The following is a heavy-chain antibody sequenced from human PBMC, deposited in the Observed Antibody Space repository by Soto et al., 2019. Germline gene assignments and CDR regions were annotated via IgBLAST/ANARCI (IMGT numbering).Heavy chain of an antibody. CDR3: TGLGVGEIYNY. CDR2: IKNKNDGGTT. D-gene: IGHD3-10*01. Sequence: EVELVESGGGLVKPGGSLTLSCAASGFSFKNAWMNWVRQAPGKGLEWVGRIKNKNDGGTTDDAAFVKGRFTISRDASENTLYLHMNGLKTEDAGVYFCTGLGVGEIYNYGGQGSRVTVSS. CDR1: GFSFKNAW. V-gene: IGHV3-15*07. J-gene: IGHJ4*01.